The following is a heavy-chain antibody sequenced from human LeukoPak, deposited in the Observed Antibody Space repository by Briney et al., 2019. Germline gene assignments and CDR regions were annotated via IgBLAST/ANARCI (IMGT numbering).Heavy chain of an antibody. J-gene: IGHJ4*02. Sequence: PSETLSLTCSVSGASFTAAYWAWVRQPPGKGLEYIGDIFHTGITKSNPSLTGGATLSLETSKHRCSLRQTSVTAADPAIYYCARSQKCYGWGHYWRPGTLVTVSS. CDR1: GASFTAAY. CDR3: ARSQKCYGWGHY. V-gene: IGHV4-59*01. CDR2: IFHTGIT. D-gene: IGHD3-10*01.